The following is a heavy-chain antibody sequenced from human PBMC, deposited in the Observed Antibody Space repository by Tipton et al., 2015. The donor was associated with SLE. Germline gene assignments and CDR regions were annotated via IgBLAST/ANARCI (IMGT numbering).Heavy chain of an antibody. CDR1: GFTFNIHG. J-gene: IGHJ3*02. Sequence: SLRLSCAASGFTFNIHGMTWVRQAPGKGLEWVANMNQDGNERYYAESVKGRFTISRDNAKNFLFLQMNSLRAEDTAVYYCARESHASFDIWGQGTMVAVSS. CDR3: ARESHASFDI. V-gene: IGHV3-7*01. CDR2: MNQDGNER.